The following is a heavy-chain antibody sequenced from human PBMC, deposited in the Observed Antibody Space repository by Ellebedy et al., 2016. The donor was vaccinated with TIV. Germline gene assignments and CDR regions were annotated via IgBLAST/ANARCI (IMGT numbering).Heavy chain of an antibody. Sequence: SETLSLXXNVSGGSISSRSHYWGWIRQPPGKGLEWIGSIYYSGTTYYNPSLKNRLDISVDMSKNQFSLKLSSVTAADTAVYYCARYRSGIVVVPAHYGMDVWGQGTTVTVSS. J-gene: IGHJ6*02. CDR1: GGSISSRSHY. D-gene: IGHD2-2*01. CDR3: ARYRSGIVVVPAHYGMDV. V-gene: IGHV4-39*01. CDR2: IYYSGTT.